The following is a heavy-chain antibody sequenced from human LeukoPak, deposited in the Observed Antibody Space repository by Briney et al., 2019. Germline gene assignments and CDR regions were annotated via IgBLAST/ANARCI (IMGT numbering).Heavy chain of an antibody. CDR3: ARGRDWNHGGLFDP. D-gene: IGHD1-1*01. CDR2: INHSGST. J-gene: IGHJ5*02. Sequence: PSETLSLTCAVYGGSFSGYYWSWIRQPPGKGLEWIGEINHSGSTNYNPSLKSRVTISVDTSKNQFSLKLSSVTAADTAVYYCARGRDWNHGGLFDPWGQGTLVTVSS. V-gene: IGHV4-34*01. CDR1: GGSFSGYY.